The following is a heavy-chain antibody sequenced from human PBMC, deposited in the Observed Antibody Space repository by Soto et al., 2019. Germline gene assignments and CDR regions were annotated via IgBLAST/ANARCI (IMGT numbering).Heavy chain of an antibody. CDR3: AGYCSGGSCYYDAFDI. CDR2: IYYSGST. CDR1: GGSISSSSYY. Sequence: QLQLQESGPGLVKPSETLSLTCTVSGGSISSSSYYWGWIRQPPGKGLEWIGSIYYSGSTYYNPSRKRRVPISVDTSKNQFSLKLSSVTAADTAVYYCAGYCSGGSCYYDAFDIWGQGTMVTVSS. D-gene: IGHD2-15*01. J-gene: IGHJ3*02. V-gene: IGHV4-39*01.